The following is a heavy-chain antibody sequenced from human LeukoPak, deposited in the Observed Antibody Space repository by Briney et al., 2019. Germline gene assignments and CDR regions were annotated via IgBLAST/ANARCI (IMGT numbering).Heavy chain of an antibody. D-gene: IGHD3-9*01. CDR3: ARGSYDILTGYNY. J-gene: IGHJ4*02. Sequence: GGSLRLSCAASGFTVSSNYMSWVRQAPGKGVEWVSVIYSGGSTYYAYSVKGRLPISRDNSKNTLYLQMNSLRAEDTAVYYCARGSYDILTGYNYWGQGTLVTVSS. CDR1: GFTVSSNY. CDR2: IYSGGST. V-gene: IGHV3-53*01.